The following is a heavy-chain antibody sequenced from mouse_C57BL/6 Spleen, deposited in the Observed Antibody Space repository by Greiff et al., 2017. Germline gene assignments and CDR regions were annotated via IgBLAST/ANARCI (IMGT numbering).Heavy chain of an antibody. V-gene: IGHV1-80*01. Sequence: LQESGAELVKPGASVKISCKASGYAFRSYWMNWVKQRPGTGLEWIGQIYPGDGDTTYNGKLQGKATLTANNSSSTAYMQLSSLISEDSAVYYCAKGYGGRPFDYWGQGTTLTVSA. CDR3: AKGYGGRPFDY. CDR2: IYPGDGDT. CDR1: GYAFRSYW. D-gene: IGHD1-1*01. J-gene: IGHJ2*01.